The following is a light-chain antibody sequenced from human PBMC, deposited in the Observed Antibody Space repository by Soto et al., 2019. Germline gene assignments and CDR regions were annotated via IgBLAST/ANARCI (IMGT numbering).Light chain of an antibody. J-gene: IGKJ5*01. CDR3: QQYHNWPIT. CDR2: DAS. V-gene: IGKV3-15*01. Sequence: EIVMTQSPATLSVSPGERSTLSCRASQSVSSNLAWHQQKPGQAPRILMYDASTRATGIPARFRGSGSGTEFTLTISSLQSEDFAVYYCQQYHNWPITFGQGTRLEIK. CDR1: QSVSSN.